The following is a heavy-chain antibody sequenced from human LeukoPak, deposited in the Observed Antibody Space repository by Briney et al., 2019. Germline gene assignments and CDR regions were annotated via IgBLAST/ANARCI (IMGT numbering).Heavy chain of an antibody. D-gene: IGHD4-23*01. V-gene: IGHV3-21*01. CDR2: ISSNSDYV. CDR1: GFTFSNYW. CDR3: ASFATSVLINDY. J-gene: IGHJ4*02. Sequence: GGSLRLSCAASGFTFSNYWMYWVRQAPGKGLVWVSSISSNSDYVYYAASVKGRFTISRDNAKKSLYLQVNSLRAEDTSVYYCASFATSVLINDYWGQGTLVTVSS.